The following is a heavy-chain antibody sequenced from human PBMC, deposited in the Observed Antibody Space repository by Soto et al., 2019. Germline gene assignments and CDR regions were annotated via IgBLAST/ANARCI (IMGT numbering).Heavy chain of an antibody. D-gene: IGHD3-22*01. V-gene: IGHV3-23*01. J-gene: IGHJ5*01. CDR3: AKDESRVVVPDNWFDS. CDR2: ISDSGGST. Sequence: LRLSWAASGLTFRSNAMSWVRQAPGKGLERVSGISDSGGSTYYADSVKGRFTISRDNSKNTLYLQMNSLRAEDTAVYYCAKDESRVVVPDNWFDSWGQGTLVTVSS. CDR1: GLTFRSNA.